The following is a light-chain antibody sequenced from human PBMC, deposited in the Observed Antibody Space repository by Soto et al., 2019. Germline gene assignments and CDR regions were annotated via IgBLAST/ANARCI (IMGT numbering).Light chain of an antibody. CDR3: QQYGSPPLYT. CDR1: QSVSSTY. V-gene: IGKV3-20*01. CDR2: GAY. Sequence: EIVLTQSRGTLSLSPGERATLSCRASQSVSSTYLAWYQQKPGQAPRLIIYGAYSRATDIPDRFSGSGSGTDFTLTISRLEPEDFAVYYCQQYGSPPLYTFGQGTKLEIK. J-gene: IGKJ2*01.